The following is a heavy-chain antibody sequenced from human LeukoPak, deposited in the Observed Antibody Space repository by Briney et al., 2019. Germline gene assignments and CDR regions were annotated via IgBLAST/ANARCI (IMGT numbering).Heavy chain of an antibody. CDR3: AGGYSYGFDY. Sequence: GSLRLSCTASGFNFSSYAMTWVCQAPGKGLEWIGEINHSGSTNYNPSLKSRVTISVDTSKNQFSLKLSSVTAADTAVYYCAGGYSYGFDYWGQGTLVTVSS. D-gene: IGHD5-18*01. J-gene: IGHJ4*02. V-gene: IGHV4-34*08. CDR1: GFNFSSYA. CDR2: INHSGST.